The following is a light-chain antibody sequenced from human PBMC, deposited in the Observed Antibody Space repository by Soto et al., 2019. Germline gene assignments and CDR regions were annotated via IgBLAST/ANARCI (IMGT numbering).Light chain of an antibody. CDR3: QQYYGIPFT. CDR2: WAS. CDR1: QSILYSSSNKNY. Sequence: DIVMTQSPDSLAVSLGETATINCKSSQSILYSSSNKNYLTWYQQKPGQPPKLLIYWASTRESGVPDRFSGSGSGTDFTLTISSLQAEDVAVYYCQQYYGIPFTFGGGTKVEIK. V-gene: IGKV4-1*01. J-gene: IGKJ4*01.